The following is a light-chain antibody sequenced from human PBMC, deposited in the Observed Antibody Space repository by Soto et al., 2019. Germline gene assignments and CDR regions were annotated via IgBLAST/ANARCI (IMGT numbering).Light chain of an antibody. J-gene: IGKJ1*01. CDR1: QSISVW. V-gene: IGKV1-5*03. CDR3: QQYDSYPWT. CDR2: TAS. Sequence: DIQMTQSPSTLSAFVGDRVTITCRASQSISVWLAWYQQKPGKAPKLLMYTASSLESGVPSRFRGSGSGTEFTLTISSLQSADFATYYCQQYDSYPWTFGQGTKVEIK.